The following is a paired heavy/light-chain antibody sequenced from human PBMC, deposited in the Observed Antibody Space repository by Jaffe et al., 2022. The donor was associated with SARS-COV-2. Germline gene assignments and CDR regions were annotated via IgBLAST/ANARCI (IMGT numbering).Light chain of an antibody. J-gene: IGLJ2*01. CDR1: SSDVGNYNL. CDR3: CSYAGSSTLV. V-gene: IGLV2-23*01. CDR2: EGS. Sequence: QSALTQPASVSGSPGQSITISCTGTSSDVGNYNLVSWYQQHPGKSPKLMIYEGSKRPSGVSNRFSGSKSGNSASLTISGLQAEDEADYYCCSYAGSSTLVFGGGTRLTVL.
Heavy chain of an antibody. CDR2: IKEDGSGK. CDR3: ATFRSGWSLDC. Sequence: EVQLVESGGGLVQPGGSLRLSCAASGLTFSRYWMSWVRRAPGKGLEWVANIKEDGSGKYHVDSVKGRFTISRDNAKNSLYLQMNSLRVDDTAMYYCATFRSGWSLDCWGQGTQVTVSS. CDR1: GLTFSRYW. J-gene: IGHJ4*02. V-gene: IGHV3-7*03. D-gene: IGHD6-13*01.